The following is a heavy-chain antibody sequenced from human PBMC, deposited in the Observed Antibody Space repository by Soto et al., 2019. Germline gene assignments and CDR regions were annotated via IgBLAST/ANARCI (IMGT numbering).Heavy chain of an antibody. D-gene: IGHD1-7*01. J-gene: IGHJ4*02. CDR1: GFTFSSYG. Sequence: PGGSLRLSCAASGFTFSSYGMHWVRQAPGKGLEWVAVISYDGSNKYYADSVKGRFTISRDNSKNTLYLQMNSLRAEDTAVYYCAKDRYTYHWNYPLDYWGQGTLVTVSS. V-gene: IGHV3-30*18. CDR3: AKDRYTYHWNYPLDY. CDR2: ISYDGSNK.